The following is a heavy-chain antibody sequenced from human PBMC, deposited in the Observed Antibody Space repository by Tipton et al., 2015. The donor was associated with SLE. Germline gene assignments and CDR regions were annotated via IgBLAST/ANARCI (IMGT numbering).Heavy chain of an antibody. Sequence: SLRLSCAASGFTFSSYEMNWVRQAPGKGLEWVSYISSSGSTIYYADSVKGRFAISRDNSKNTLYLQMNSLRAEDTAVYYCAKSFSRYSSGWYYFDYWGQGTLVTVSS. CDR1: GFTFSSYE. CDR3: AKSFSRYSSGWYYFDY. CDR2: ISSSGSTI. V-gene: IGHV3-48*03. J-gene: IGHJ4*02. D-gene: IGHD6-19*01.